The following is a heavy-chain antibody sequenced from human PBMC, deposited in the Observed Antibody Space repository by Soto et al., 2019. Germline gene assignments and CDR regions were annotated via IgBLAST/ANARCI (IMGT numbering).Heavy chain of an antibody. J-gene: IGHJ4*02. Sequence: QVQLVESGGGVVQPGRSLRLSCAASGFTFSSYGMHWVRQAPGKGLEWVAVIWYDGSNKYYADSVKGRFTISRDNSKNTRYLQMNSLRAEDTAVYYCARALPGIAAAGTDYWGQGTLVTVSS. V-gene: IGHV3-33*01. D-gene: IGHD6-13*01. CDR2: IWYDGSNK. CDR1: GFTFSSYG. CDR3: ARALPGIAAAGTDY.